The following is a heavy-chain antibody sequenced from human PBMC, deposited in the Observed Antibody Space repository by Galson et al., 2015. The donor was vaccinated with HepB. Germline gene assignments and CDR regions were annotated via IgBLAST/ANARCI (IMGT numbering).Heavy chain of an antibody. Sequence: SLRLSCAASGFTFSSYSMNWVRQAPGKGLEWVSSISSSSSYIYYADSMKGRFTISRDNAKNSLYLQMNSLRAEDTAVYYCARDWYSSSWYVLGAFDIWGQGTMVTVSS. CDR3: ARDWYSSSWYVLGAFDI. D-gene: IGHD6-13*01. V-gene: IGHV3-21*01. CDR1: GFTFSSYS. CDR2: ISSSSSYI. J-gene: IGHJ3*02.